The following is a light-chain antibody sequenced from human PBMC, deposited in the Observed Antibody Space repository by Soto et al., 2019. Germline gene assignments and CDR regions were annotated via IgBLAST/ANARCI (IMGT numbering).Light chain of an antibody. CDR1: QNVGNF. CDR2: DTS. Sequence: ENVLTQSPATLSLSPGQRATLSCRADQNVGNFLAWFQQKPGQAPRLLIYDTSNRATGIPARFNGSGSGTDFTLTISSLVPEDFAIYSCVQRAIWPITFGRGTRLDIK. V-gene: IGKV3-11*01. J-gene: IGKJ5*01. CDR3: VQRAIWPIT.